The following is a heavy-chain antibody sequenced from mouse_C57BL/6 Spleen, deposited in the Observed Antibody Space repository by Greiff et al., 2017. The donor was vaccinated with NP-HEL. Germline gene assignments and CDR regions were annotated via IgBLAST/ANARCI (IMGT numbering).Heavy chain of an antibody. J-gene: IGHJ4*01. D-gene: IGHD2-3*01. CDR2: IYPRSGNT. CDR1: GYTFTSYG. CDR3: ARSGDGYYGKDYAMDY. V-gene: IGHV1-81*01. Sequence: QVQLKESGAELARPGASVKLSCKASGYTFTSYGISWVKQRTGQGLEWIGEIYPRSGNTYYNEKFKGKATLTADKSSSTAYMELRSLTSEDSAVYFCARSGDGYYGKDYAMDYWGQGTSVTVSS.